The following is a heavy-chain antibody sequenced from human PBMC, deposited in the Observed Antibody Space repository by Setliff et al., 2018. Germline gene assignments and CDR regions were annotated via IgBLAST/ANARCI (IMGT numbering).Heavy chain of an antibody. V-gene: IGHV1-8*01. CDR1: GYTFTSYD. CDR3: TTAPLAAASTC. Sequence: ASVKVSCKASGYTFTSYDINWVRQATGQGLEWMGWMNPNSGNTGYAQKLQGRVTFTRNTSTNTAYMELSRLTSEDTAVYYCTTAPLAAASTCWGQGTLVTVSS. J-gene: IGHJ4*02. D-gene: IGHD6-13*01. CDR2: MNPNSGNT.